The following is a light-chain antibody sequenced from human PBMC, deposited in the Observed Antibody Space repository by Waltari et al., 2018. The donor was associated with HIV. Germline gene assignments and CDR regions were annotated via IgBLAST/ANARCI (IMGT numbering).Light chain of an antibody. V-gene: IGKV1-39*01. Sequence: DIQMTQSPSSLSASVGDRVTITGRASQSISSYLNWYQQKPGKAPKLLIYAESSLQSGVPSRFSGSGSGTDFTLTISSLQPEDFATYYCQQSYSTPYTFGQGTKLEIK. CDR1: QSISSY. J-gene: IGKJ2*01. CDR3: QQSYSTPYT. CDR2: AES.